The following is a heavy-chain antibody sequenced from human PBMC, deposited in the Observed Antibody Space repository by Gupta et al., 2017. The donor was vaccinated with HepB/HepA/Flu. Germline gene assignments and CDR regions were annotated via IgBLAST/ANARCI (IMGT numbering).Heavy chain of an antibody. D-gene: IGHD2-2*01. Sequence: QVQLVESGGGVVPPGRSLRLSCAASGFPFSSTGMHWVRRAPGKGLEWVAVISYDGSNKYYADSVKGRFTISRDNSKNTLYLQMNSLRAEDTAVYYCAKDVQVVPAAIVHYYYYMDVWGKGTTVTVSS. J-gene: IGHJ6*03. CDR1: GFPFSSTG. V-gene: IGHV3-30*18. CDR2: ISYDGSNK. CDR3: AKDVQVVPAAIVHYYYYMDV.